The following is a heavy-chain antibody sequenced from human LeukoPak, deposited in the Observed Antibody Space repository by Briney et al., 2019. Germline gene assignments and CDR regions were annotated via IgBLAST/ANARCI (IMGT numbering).Heavy chain of an antibody. Sequence: GGSLRLSCAASGFTFSTYSMNWVRQAPGEGLEWVSSITSSSSYIHYADSVKGRFTISRDNAKNSLYLQMNSLRAEDTAVYYCARAEGYSYSVYWGQGTLVTVSS. D-gene: IGHD5-18*01. CDR1: GFTFSTYS. CDR3: ARAEGYSYSVY. V-gene: IGHV3-21*01. CDR2: ITSSSSYI. J-gene: IGHJ4*02.